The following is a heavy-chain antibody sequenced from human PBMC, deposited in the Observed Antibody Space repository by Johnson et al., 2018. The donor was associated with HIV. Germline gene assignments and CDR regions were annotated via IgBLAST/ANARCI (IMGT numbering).Heavy chain of an antibody. Sequence: VQLVESGGGVVQPGRSLRLSCAASGFTFDDYGMTWVRQAPGKGLEWVSAIGTAGDTYYPGSVKGRFTISRENAKNSLYLQMNSLRGEDTAVYYCARVGHSSGWLKDAFDIWGQGTMVTVSS. V-gene: IGHV3-13*01. CDR1: GFTFDDYG. J-gene: IGHJ3*02. CDR3: ARVGHSSGWLKDAFDI. D-gene: IGHD6-19*01. CDR2: IGTAGDT.